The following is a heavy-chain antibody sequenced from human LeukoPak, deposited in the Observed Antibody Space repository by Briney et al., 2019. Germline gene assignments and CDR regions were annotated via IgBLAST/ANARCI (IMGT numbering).Heavy chain of an antibody. CDR3: ARDKGLVPAAAIYYYYYGMDV. J-gene: IGHJ6*02. D-gene: IGHD2-2*01. CDR2: ISYDGSNK. Sequence: PGGSLRLSCAASGFTFSSYAMHWVRQAPGKGLEWVAVISYDGSNKYYADSVKGRFTISRDNSKNTLYLQMNSLRAEDTAVYYCARDKGLVPAAAIYYYYYGMDVWGQGTTVTVSS. V-gene: IGHV3-30-3*01. CDR1: GFTFSSYA.